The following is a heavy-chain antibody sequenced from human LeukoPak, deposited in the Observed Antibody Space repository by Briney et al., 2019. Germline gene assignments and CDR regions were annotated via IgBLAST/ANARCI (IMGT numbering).Heavy chain of an antibody. CDR2: IYYSGST. D-gene: IGHD5-18*01. CDR1: GGSISSYY. Sequence: SETLSLTCTVSGGSISSYYWSWIRQPPGKGLEWIGYIYYSGSTTYNPSPKSRVTISVDTCKDQLSLKLSCVTAADTAVYYCARAVDTAMVLDYWGQGTLVTVSS. J-gene: IGHJ4*02. V-gene: IGHV4-59*01. CDR3: ARAVDTAMVLDY.